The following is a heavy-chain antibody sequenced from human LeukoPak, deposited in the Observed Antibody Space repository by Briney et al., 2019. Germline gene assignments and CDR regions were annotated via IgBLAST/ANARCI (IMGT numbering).Heavy chain of an antibody. CDR1: GFTFSRYS. V-gene: IGHV3-21*01. CDR3: AREIVLIPAAPPGFDY. Sequence: GGSLRLSCAGSGFTFSRYSINWVRQAPGKGLEWVSSISSSSSYIYYADSVKGRFTISRDNAKNSVYLQMNSLRVEDTAVYYCAREIVLIPAAPPGFDYWGQGTLVTVSP. J-gene: IGHJ4*02. CDR2: ISSSSSYI. D-gene: IGHD2-2*01.